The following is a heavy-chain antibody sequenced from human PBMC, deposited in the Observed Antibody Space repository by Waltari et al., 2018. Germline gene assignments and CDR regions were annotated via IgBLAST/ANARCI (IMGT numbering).Heavy chain of an antibody. Sequence: QVQLVESGGGVVQPGRSLRLSCAASGFTFSSYAMHWVRQAPGKGLEWVAVISYDGSNKYYADSVKGRFTISRDNSKNTLYLQMNSLRAEDTAVYYCAGVAGTGFDYWGQGTLVTVSS. CDR3: AGVAGTGFDY. D-gene: IGHD6-19*01. J-gene: IGHJ4*02. CDR1: GFTFSSYA. CDR2: ISYDGSNK. V-gene: IGHV3-30*01.